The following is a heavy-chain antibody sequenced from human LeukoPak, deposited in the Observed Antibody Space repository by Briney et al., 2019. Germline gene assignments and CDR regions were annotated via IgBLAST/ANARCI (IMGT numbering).Heavy chain of an antibody. CDR3: AKRVRANAGPTDS. V-gene: IGHV3-23*01. D-gene: IGHD1-26*01. CDR2: ISGDGINT. Sequence: PGGSLRLSCAASGFTFSDSATIWVRQAPGKGLEWVSGISGDGINTYYADSVKARFTISRDNSRNTLFLQMDGLRAEDTAVYYCAKRVRANAGPTDSWGQGTLASVSS. J-gene: IGHJ4*02. CDR1: GFTFSDSA.